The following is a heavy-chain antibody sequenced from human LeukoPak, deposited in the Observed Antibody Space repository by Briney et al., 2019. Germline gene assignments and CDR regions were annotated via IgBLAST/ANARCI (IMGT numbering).Heavy chain of an antibody. CDR3: TRKHDCGDYDESDFDY. V-gene: IGHV3-49*04. CDR1: GFTFGDYA. J-gene: IGHJ4*02. D-gene: IGHD4-17*01. Sequence: GGSLRLSCTASGFTFGDYAMSWVRQAPGKGLEWVGFIRSKAYGGTTEYAASVKGRFTISRDDSKSIAYLQMNSLNTEDTAVYYCTRKHDCGDYDESDFDYWGQGTLVTVSS. CDR2: IRSKAYGGTT.